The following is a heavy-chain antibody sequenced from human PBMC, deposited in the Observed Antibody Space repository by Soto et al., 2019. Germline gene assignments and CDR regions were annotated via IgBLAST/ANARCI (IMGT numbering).Heavy chain of an antibody. D-gene: IGHD3-3*01. V-gene: IGHV3-73*01. Sequence: EVQLVESGGGLVQPGGSLKLSCAASGFTFSGSAMHWVRQASGKGLEWVGRIRSKANSYATAYAASVKGRFTISRDDSKNTAYRQMNSLKTEDTAVYYCTRQTNYDFWSDGMDVWGQGTTVTVSS. CDR1: GFTFSGSA. CDR2: IRSKANSYAT. CDR3: TRQTNYDFWSDGMDV. J-gene: IGHJ6*02.